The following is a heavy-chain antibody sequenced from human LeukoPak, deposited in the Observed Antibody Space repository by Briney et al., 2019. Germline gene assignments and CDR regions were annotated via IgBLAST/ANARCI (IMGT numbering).Heavy chain of an antibody. CDR2: ISSSSSTI. CDR1: GFTFSSYS. Sequence: GGSLRLSCAASGFTFSSYSMNWVRQAPGKGLEWVSYISSSSSTIYYADSVKGRFTISRDNAKNSLYLQMNSLRADDTAVYYCARNSDYYDYSPQSGGGQGTLVTVS. CDR3: ARNSDYYDYSPQSG. V-gene: IGHV3-48*04. D-gene: IGHD3-22*01. J-gene: IGHJ4*02.